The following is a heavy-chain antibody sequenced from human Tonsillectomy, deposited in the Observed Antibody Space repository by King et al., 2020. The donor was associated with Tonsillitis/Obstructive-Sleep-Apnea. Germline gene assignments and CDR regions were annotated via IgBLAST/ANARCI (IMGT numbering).Heavy chain of an antibody. CDR2: IYYSGST. J-gene: IGHJ4*02. D-gene: IGHD2-15*01. V-gene: IGHV4-31*03. CDR3: ARDRCSGGSCYPDY. Sequence: QLQESGPGLVKPSQTLSLTCTVSGGSISSGGYYWSWIRQHPGKGLEWIGYIYYSGSTYYNPSLKSRVNISVDPSKNQFSLKLSSVTAADTAVYYCARDRCSGGSCYPDYWGQGTLVTVSS. CDR1: GGSISSGGYY.